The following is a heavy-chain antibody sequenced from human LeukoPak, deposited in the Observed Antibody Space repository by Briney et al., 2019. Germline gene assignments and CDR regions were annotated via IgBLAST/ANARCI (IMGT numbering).Heavy chain of an antibody. Sequence: NSSETLSLTCTVSNVSISSGSHYWNWIRQPAGKGLEWIGRIYAGGRSNYNPSLRSRVTISVDTSKNQFSLRLSSVTAADTAVYYCARRDHAFDIWGQGTMVTVSS. CDR2: IYAGGRS. V-gene: IGHV4-61*02. J-gene: IGHJ3*02. CDR3: ARRDHAFDI. CDR1: NVSISSGSHY.